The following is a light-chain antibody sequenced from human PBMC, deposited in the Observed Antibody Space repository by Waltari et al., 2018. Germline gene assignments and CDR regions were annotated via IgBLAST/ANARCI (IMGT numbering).Light chain of an antibody. Sequence: QSALTQPASVSGSPGQPITISCTGTSSDVGSYSLVSWYRQHPGEAPRVIIFEDTKRPSGVSNRLSGSKSGNTASLTISGLQAEDEADYYCCSYTLTNTWLFGGGTKLTVL. CDR1: SSDVGSYSL. J-gene: IGLJ3*02. CDR2: EDT. CDR3: CSYTLTNTWL. V-gene: IGLV2-23*01.